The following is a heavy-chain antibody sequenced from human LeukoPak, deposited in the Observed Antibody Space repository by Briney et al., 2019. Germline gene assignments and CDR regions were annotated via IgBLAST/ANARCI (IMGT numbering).Heavy chain of an antibody. D-gene: IGHD3-10*01. CDR2: IYYSGST. Sequence: SETLSLTCTVSGCSISSYYWSWLRQPPGKGLEWIGYIYYSGSTNYNPSLKSRVTISVDTSKNQLSVKLSSVTAADTAVYYCARAFMSPGGFDPWGQGTLVTVSS. CDR1: GCSISSYY. J-gene: IGHJ5*02. V-gene: IGHV4-59*01. CDR3: ARAFMSPGGFDP.